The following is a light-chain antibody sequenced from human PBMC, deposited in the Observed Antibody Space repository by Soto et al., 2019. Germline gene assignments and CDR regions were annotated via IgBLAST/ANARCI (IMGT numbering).Light chain of an antibody. CDR2: DVT. V-gene: IGLV2-11*01. J-gene: IGLJ1*01. Sequence: QSALTQPRSVSGSPGQSVTISCTGTSSDVGGYDYVSWYQQHPGKAPKLMIYDVTKRPSGVPDRFSGSRSGNTASLTISGFQAEDDADYYCCSYAGTYTFYVFGTGTKVTVL. CDR3: CSYAGTYTFYV. CDR1: SSDVGGYDY.